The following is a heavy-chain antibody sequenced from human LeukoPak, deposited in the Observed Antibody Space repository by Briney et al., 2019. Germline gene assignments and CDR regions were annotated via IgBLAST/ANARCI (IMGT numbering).Heavy chain of an antibody. D-gene: IGHD6-13*01. CDR1: GYAFTGYY. Sequence: ASVTVSCKASGYAFTGYYIHWVRQAPGQGLEWMGWINPTTGGTNYAQKFHVRVTMTRDTSMSTIYMNLSSLTSDDTAVYYCAVGYSSSWYDAFDIWGQGRMVTVSS. V-gene: IGHV1-2*02. CDR2: INPTTGGT. CDR3: AVGYSSSWYDAFDI. J-gene: IGHJ3*02.